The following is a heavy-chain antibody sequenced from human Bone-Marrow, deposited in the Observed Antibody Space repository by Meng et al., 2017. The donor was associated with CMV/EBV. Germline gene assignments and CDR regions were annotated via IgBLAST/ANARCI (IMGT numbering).Heavy chain of an antibody. CDR1: GFTFSSYS. CDR2: ISSSSSTI. Sequence: GESLKISCAASGFTFSSYSMNWVRQAPGKGLEWVSYISSSSSTIYYADSVKGRFTISRDNAKNSLYLQMSSLKAEDTAVYYCARGSRFLEWLLIDHQYGMDVWGQGTTVTVSS. D-gene: IGHD3-3*01. V-gene: IGHV3-48*04. J-gene: IGHJ6*02. CDR3: ARGSRFLEWLLIDHQYGMDV.